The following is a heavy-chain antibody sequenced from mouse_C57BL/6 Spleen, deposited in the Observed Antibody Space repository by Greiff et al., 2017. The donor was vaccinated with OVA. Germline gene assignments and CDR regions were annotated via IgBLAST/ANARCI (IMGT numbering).Heavy chain of an antibody. V-gene: IGHV1-47*01. CDR2: FHPYNDDT. CDR1: GYTFTTYP. Sequence: VQLQQSGAELVKPGASVKMSCKASGYTFTTYPIEWMKQNHGKSLEWIGNFHPYNDDTKYNEKFKGKATLTVEKSSSTVYLELSRLTSDDSAVYYCARGGDDGYFYYYAMDYWGQGTSVTVSS. D-gene: IGHD2-3*01. CDR3: ARGGDDGYFYYYAMDY. J-gene: IGHJ4*01.